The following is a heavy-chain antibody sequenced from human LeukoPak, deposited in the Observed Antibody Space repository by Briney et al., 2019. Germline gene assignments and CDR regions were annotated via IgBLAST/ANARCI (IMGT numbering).Heavy chain of an antibody. CDR2: INPNDGAT. Sequence: ASVKVSCKASGYTFTMYYIHWVRQAPGQGLEWMGMINPNDGATTYTQRFQGRVTMTRDMSTTTVYMDLRSLRSEDTAVYFWAREQRGGLSGSLGGLFASYHTYYYMDVWGRGTTVTVSS. CDR3: AREQRGGLSGSLGGLFASYHTYYYMDV. D-gene: IGHD3-16*01. CDR1: GYTFTMYY. V-gene: IGHV1-46*01. J-gene: IGHJ6*03.